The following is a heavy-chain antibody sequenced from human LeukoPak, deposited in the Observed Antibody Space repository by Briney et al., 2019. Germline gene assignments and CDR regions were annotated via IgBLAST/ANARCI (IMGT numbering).Heavy chain of an antibody. CDR1: GGSFSGYY. V-gene: IGHV4-59*10. D-gene: IGHD6-19*01. Sequence: SETLSLTCAVYGGSFSGYYWSWIRQPAGKGLEWIGRIYTSGSTNYNPSLKSRVTMSVDTSKNQFSLKLSSVTAADTAVYYCARGLAETVAGTGEDWGQGTLVTVSS. CDR3: ARGLAETVAGTGED. CDR2: IYTSGST. J-gene: IGHJ4*02.